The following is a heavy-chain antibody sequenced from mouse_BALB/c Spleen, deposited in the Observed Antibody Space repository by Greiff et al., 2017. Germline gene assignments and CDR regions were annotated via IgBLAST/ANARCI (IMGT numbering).Heavy chain of an antibody. J-gene: IGHJ3*01. V-gene: IGHV2-6-6*01. Sequence: QVQLKESGPGLVAPSQSLSITCTVSGFSLTNSGVHWVRQSPGKGLEWLGVIWGDGSTNYNSAFKSRLSISKDNSKSQVFLKMNSLQTDDTARYYCAKDGYGNYGWFAYWGQGTLVTVSA. CDR2: IWGDGST. D-gene: IGHD2-10*02. CDR3: AKDGYGNYGWFAY. CDR1: GFSLTNSG.